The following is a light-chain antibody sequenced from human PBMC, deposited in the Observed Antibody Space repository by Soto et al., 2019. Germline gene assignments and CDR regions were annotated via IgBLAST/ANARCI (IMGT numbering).Light chain of an antibody. Sequence: QSVLTQPPSVSAAPGQKVTISCSGSTSNIESNYVSWYQQLPGTAPKLLIYDNNKRPSGIPDRFSGFKSGTSATLGITGLQTGDEAIYYCGTWDSSLSAGVVFGGGTKLTVL. CDR1: TSNIESNY. CDR3: GTWDSSLSAGVV. V-gene: IGLV1-51*01. J-gene: IGLJ2*01. CDR2: DNN.